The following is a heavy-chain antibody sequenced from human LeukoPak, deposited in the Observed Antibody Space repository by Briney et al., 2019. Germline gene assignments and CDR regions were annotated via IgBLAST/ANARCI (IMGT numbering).Heavy chain of an antibody. CDR1: GFTFSSYA. Sequence: GGSLRLSCAASGFTFSSYAMSWVRQAPGKGLEWVSTAGHSFGTTYYADSVKGRFIISRDDSKNTVSLQMSSLRAEDTAVYYCAKRDGPWYFDLWGRGTLVTVSS. CDR2: AGHSFGTT. J-gene: IGHJ2*01. V-gene: IGHV3-23*01. CDR3: AKRDGPWYFDL. D-gene: IGHD5-24*01.